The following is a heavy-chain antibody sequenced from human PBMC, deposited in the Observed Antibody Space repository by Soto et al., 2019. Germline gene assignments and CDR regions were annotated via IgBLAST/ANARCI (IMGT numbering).Heavy chain of an antibody. Sequence: ASVKVSCKASGYTFTSYGISWVRQAPGQGLEWMGWISAYNGNTNYAQKLQGRVTMTTDTSTSTAYMELRSLRSDDTAVYYCASEDCSGGNCYSFDYWGQGTLVTVSS. CDR1: GYTFTSYG. D-gene: IGHD2-15*01. CDR2: ISAYNGNT. CDR3: ASEDCSGGNCYSFDY. J-gene: IGHJ4*02. V-gene: IGHV1-18*04.